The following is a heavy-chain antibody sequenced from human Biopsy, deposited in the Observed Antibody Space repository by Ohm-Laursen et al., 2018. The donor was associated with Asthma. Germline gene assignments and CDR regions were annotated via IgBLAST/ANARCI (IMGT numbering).Heavy chain of an antibody. V-gene: IGHV3-30*18. J-gene: IGHJ4*02. CDR2: ISFDGSNE. CDR1: GFSFGSYG. CDR3: AKELFPGWELRRGPDS. D-gene: IGHD1-26*01. Sequence: SLRLSCAASGFSFGSYGMHWVRQAPGKGLEWVAVISFDGSNEDYADSVKGRFTISRDNSKNTLFLEMNSLRPEDTAVYYCAKELFPGWELRRGPDSWGQGTLVTVSS.